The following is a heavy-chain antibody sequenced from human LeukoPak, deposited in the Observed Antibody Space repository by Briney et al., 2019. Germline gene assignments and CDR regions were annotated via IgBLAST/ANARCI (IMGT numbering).Heavy chain of an antibody. D-gene: IGHD4-23*01. V-gene: IGHV4-59*01. CDR1: GGSISSYY. CDR3: AREGNGYGGTLDY. Sequence: KPSVTLSLTCTVSGGSISSYYWSWIRQPPGKGLEWIGYIYYSGSTNYNPSLKSRVTISVDTSKNQFSLKLSSVTAADTAVYYCAREGNGYGGTLDYWGQGTLVTVSS. CDR2: IYYSGST. J-gene: IGHJ4*02.